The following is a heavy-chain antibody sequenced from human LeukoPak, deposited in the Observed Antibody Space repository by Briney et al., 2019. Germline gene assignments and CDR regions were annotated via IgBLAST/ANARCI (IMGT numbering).Heavy chain of an antibody. CDR2: IHYTGNT. CDR1: GYSISSGYY. J-gene: IGHJ4*02. CDR3: ARGYGSGSYNNFNQ. V-gene: IGHV4-61*01. Sequence: SETLSLTCTVSGYSISSGYYWSWIRQPPGKGLEWIGYIHYTGNTDYNPSLTSRVTMSVDTSKNQFSLMLTSVTAADTAVYYCARGYGSGSYNNFNQWGQGLLVAVSS. D-gene: IGHD3-10*01.